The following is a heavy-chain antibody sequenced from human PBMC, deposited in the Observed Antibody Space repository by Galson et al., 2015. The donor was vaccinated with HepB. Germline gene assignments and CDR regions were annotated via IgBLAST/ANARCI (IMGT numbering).Heavy chain of an antibody. V-gene: IGHV1-58*02. Sequence: SVKVSCKASGFTFSSSAMQWVRQARGQRLEWIGWIVVGSGDTNYAQKFQERVTITRDMSTSTAYMELSSLRSEDTAVYYCAAERDQYDVFDIWGQGTMVTVSS. CDR3: AAERDQYDVFDI. CDR1: GFTFSSSA. CDR2: IVVGSGDT. J-gene: IGHJ3*02.